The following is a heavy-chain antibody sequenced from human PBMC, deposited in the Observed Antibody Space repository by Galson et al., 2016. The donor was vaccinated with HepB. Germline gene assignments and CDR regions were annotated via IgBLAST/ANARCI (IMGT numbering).Heavy chain of an antibody. J-gene: IGHJ5*02. D-gene: IGHD4-23*01. V-gene: IGHV3-30*18. CDR2: ISYDGSKK. CDR1: GFTFSSYG. Sequence: SLRLSCAASGFTFSSYGMYWVRQAPGKGLEWVAVISYDGSKKYYADSVKGRFTISRDDSKKTLYLQMRNLRAEDAAVYYCANIPLPRWSRWFDPWGQGTLVTVSS. CDR3: ANIPLPRWSRWFDP.